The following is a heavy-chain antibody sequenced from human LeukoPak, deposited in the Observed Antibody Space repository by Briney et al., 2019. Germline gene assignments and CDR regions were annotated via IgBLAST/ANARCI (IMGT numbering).Heavy chain of an antibody. D-gene: IGHD3-22*01. CDR1: GGTFSSYA. Sequence: ASVKVSCKASGGTFSSYAISWVRQAPGQGLEWMGGIIPIFGTANYAQKFQGRVTITADEPTSTAYMELSSLRSEDTAVYYCAREGLGYYDSSGPPSYWGQGTLVTVSS. V-gene: IGHV1-69*13. CDR3: AREGLGYYDSSGPPSY. CDR2: IIPIFGTA. J-gene: IGHJ4*02.